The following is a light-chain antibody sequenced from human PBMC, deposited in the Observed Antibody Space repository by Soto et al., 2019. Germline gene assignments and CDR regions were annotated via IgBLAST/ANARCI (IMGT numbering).Light chain of an antibody. Sequence: EIVMTQSPATLSVSPGERATLSCRASQSVSSKLAWYQQKPGQAPRLLIYDASTRATGIPARFSGSGSGTEFTLTISSLQSEDFVVYYCQQYNNWPWTFGQGTKVEIK. V-gene: IGKV3D-15*01. CDR3: QQYNNWPWT. CDR2: DAS. J-gene: IGKJ1*01. CDR1: QSVSSK.